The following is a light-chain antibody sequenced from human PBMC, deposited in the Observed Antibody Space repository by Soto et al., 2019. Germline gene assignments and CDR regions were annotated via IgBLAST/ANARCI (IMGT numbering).Light chain of an antibody. CDR3: SSYTSSITPYV. CDR1: SSDVGAYNY. V-gene: IGLV2-14*01. J-gene: IGLJ1*01. Sequence: QSALTQPASVSGSPGQSITISCTGTSSDVGAYNYVSWYQQYPGKAPKVIIFEVRKRPSGVSNRFSGSKSGNAAYLTISGLQADDEAEYYCSSYTSSITPYVFGTGTKVTVL. CDR2: EVR.